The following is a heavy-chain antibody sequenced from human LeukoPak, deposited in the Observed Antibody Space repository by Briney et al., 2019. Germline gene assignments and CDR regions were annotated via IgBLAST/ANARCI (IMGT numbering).Heavy chain of an antibody. CDR1: GYTFTDYY. J-gene: IGHJ4*02. Sequence: ASVKVSCKASGYTFTDYYMHWVRQAPGQGLEWMGWINPNSGGSYYAQKFQARVTMNRDTSINTAYMEVSRLRSDDTAVYYCARRDKYCGGDCLDYWGQGTLVTVSS. D-gene: IGHD2-21*02. V-gene: IGHV1-2*02. CDR2: INPNSGGS. CDR3: ARRDKYCGGDCLDY.